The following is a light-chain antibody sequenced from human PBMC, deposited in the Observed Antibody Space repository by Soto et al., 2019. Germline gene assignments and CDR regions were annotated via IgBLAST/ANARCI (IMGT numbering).Light chain of an antibody. V-gene: IGLV2-14*01. Sequence: QSVLTQPASGFGSPGQSITTSCAGPRDDISAYDYVSWYQQHPGNAPKLLVYEVTNRPSGVSDRFSGSKSGNTASLTISGLQAEDEADYYCNSYTNSSAVVFGGGTKVTVL. J-gene: IGLJ2*01. CDR2: EVT. CDR3: NSYTNSSAVV. CDR1: RDDISAYDY.